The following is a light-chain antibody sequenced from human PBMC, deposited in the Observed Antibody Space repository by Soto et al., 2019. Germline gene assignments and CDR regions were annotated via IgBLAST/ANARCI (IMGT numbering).Light chain of an antibody. CDR1: QSVSSN. V-gene: IGKV3-15*01. Sequence: EIVMTQSPATLSVSPGERATLSCRASQSVSSNLAWYQQKPGQAPRLLIYGASTRATGIPARFSGSRSGTEVTLNLSRLQSEEFAVYFCQQYNNWPYTFGQGTKLEIK. CDR3: QQYNNWPYT. J-gene: IGKJ2*01. CDR2: GAS.